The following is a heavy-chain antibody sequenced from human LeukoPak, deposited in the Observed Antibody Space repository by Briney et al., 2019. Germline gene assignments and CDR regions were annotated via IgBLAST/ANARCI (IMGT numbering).Heavy chain of an antibody. CDR1: GFTFSSDA. CDR3: AKDAGKLAYCGGDCYS. Sequence: GGSLRLSCAASGFTFSSDAMHWVRQAPGKGLEWVAAISYDGSNKNYADSVKGRFTISRDNSKNTLYLQMDNLRAEDTAVYYCAKDAGKLAYCGGDCYSWGQGTLVTVSS. J-gene: IGHJ5*02. V-gene: IGHV3-30*04. CDR2: ISYDGSNK. D-gene: IGHD2-21*02.